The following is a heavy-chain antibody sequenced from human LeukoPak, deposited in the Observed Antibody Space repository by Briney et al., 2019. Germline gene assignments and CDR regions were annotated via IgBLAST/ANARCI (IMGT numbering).Heavy chain of an antibody. CDR1: GYSFTGYY. CDR2: INPKSGAT. J-gene: IGHJ5*02. Sequence: ASVKVSCKASGYSFTGYYVHWVRQAPGQGPEWMGWINPKSGATNYTQNFQGRVTMTRDTSIRTAYMELSRLRSDDTAIYFCARDSVYNWQKPPARNWFDPWGQGTLVTVSS. D-gene: IGHD1-20*01. V-gene: IGHV1-2*02. CDR3: ARDSVYNWQKPPARNWFDP.